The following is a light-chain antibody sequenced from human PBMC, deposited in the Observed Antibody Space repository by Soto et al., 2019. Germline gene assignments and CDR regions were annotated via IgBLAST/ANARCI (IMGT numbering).Light chain of an antibody. CDR3: SSYTSSSTSV. CDR1: SSDVGGYNY. V-gene: IGLV2-14*01. J-gene: IGLJ1*01. Sequence: QSALTQPASVSGSPGQSITISCTGTSSDVGGYNYVSWYQQHPGKAPKLMIYDVSNRPSGVSNRFSGSKSGNTASLTISRLQAEYEADYYCSSYTSSSTSVFGTGTKVTVL. CDR2: DVS.